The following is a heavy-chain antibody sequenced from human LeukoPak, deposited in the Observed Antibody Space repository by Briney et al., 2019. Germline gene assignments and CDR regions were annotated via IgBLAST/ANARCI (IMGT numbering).Heavy chain of an antibody. CDR1: GFTFSSYW. CDR3: ASRCRGGSCYFG. V-gene: IGHV3-7*05. D-gene: IGHD2-15*01. CDR2: INQDGSEE. J-gene: IGHJ4*02. Sequence: PGGSLRLSCAASGFTFSSYWMSWVRQAPEKGLEWVAIINQDGSEEYYVDSVKGRFTLARDNAKNSLELQMNSRRAEDTVVYYCASRCRGGSCYFGWGQGTLVTVSS.